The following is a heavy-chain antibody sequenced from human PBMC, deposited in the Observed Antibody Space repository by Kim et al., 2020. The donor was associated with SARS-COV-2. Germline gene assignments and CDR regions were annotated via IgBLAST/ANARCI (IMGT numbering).Heavy chain of an antibody. J-gene: IGHJ6*02. CDR1: GFTFSSYS. V-gene: IGHV3-21*01. CDR2: ISSSSYYI. CDR3: VRDPRVRANFYGMDV. Sequence: GGSLRLSCAASGFTFSSYSMNWVRQAPGKGLEWVSSISSSSYYIYYEDSVRGRFTISRDNARNSLYLQMESLRVEDTAVYYCVRDPRVRANFYGMDVWGQGTTVTVSS.